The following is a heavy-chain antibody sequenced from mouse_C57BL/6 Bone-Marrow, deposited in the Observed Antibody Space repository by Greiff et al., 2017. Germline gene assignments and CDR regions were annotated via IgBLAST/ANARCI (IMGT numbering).Heavy chain of an antibody. CDR1: GYTFTGYW. D-gene: IGHD1-1*01. V-gene: IGHV1-9*01. J-gene: IGHJ1*03. Sequence: VQLQQSGAELMKPGASVKLSCKATGYTFTGYWIEWVKQRPGHGLEWIGEILPGSGSTNYHEKFKGKATFTADTSSNTAYMQLSSLTTKDSAIYYCARFTTVAPDVWGTGTTVTVSS. CDR3: ARFTTVAPDV. CDR2: ILPGSGST.